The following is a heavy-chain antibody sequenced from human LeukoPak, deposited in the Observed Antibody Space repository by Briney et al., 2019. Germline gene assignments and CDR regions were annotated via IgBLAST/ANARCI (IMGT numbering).Heavy chain of an antibody. Sequence: ASVKVSCKASGYTFTSYGISWVRQAPGQGLEWMGWISAYNGNTNYAQKLQGRVTMTTDTSTSTAYMELRSLRSDDTAVYYCARVTIVVVVAASLDYYMDVWGKGTTVTVSS. J-gene: IGHJ6*03. V-gene: IGHV1-18*01. D-gene: IGHD2-15*01. CDR2: ISAYNGNT. CDR3: ARVTIVVVVAASLDYYMDV. CDR1: GYTFTSYG.